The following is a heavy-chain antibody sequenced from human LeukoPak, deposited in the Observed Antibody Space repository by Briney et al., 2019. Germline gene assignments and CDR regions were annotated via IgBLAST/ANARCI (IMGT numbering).Heavy chain of an antibody. Sequence: GGSLRLSCAASGFTFSTYSMNWVRQAPGKGLEWVSSISSSGSYMYYADSVKGRFTISRDNAKNSLYLQINSLRAEDTAVYYCTTDQASNWNYVAFGRGDYWGQGTLVTVSS. J-gene: IGHJ4*02. V-gene: IGHV3-21*01. CDR2: ISSSGSYM. D-gene: IGHD1-7*01. CDR3: TTDQASNWNYVAFGRGDY. CDR1: GFTFSTYS.